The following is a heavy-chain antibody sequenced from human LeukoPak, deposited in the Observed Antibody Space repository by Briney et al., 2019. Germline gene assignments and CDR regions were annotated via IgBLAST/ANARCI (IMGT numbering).Heavy chain of an antibody. Sequence: PSDTLSPTCAVSGYSISTSNYWVWIRQPPGKGPEWIGHIYYSGGIYYNPSLKSRVTMSVDTSKNQFSLKLSSVTAVDTAVYYCARYCSGGSCILGSFDPWGQGTLVTVSS. CDR2: IYYSGGI. V-gene: IGHV4-28*05. CDR3: ARYCSGGSCILGSFDP. CDR1: GYSISTSNY. D-gene: IGHD2-15*01. J-gene: IGHJ5*02.